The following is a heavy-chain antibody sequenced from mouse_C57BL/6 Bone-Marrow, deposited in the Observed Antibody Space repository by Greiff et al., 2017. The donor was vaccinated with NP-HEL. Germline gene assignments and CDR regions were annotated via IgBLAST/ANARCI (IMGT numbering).Heavy chain of an antibody. V-gene: IGHV1-72*01. J-gene: IGHJ2*01. Sequence: QVQLQQPGAELVKPGASVKLSCKASGYTFTSYWMHWVKQRPGRGLEWIGRIDPNSGGTKYNEKFKSKATLTVDKPSSTAYMQLSSLTSEDSAVYYCARGFFENYYYGSPYFDYWGQGTTLSQSPQ. CDR1: GYTFTSYW. D-gene: IGHD1-1*01. CDR3: ARGFFENYYYGSPYFDY. CDR2: IDPNSGGT.